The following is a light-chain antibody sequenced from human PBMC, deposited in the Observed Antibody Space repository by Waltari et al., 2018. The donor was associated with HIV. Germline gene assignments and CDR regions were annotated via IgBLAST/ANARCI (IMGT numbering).Light chain of an antibody. Sequence: DVVLTQTPLSLSVTPGQAASISCNSTQSLLHSDGKTYLYWYLQKSGQPPQLLIHEVSQRSAGVPDRFTGSGSGTDFTLEISRVEAEDFGVYYCMQSVELPGTFGPGTTVDMK. V-gene: IGKV2D-29*01. J-gene: IGKJ3*01. CDR2: EVS. CDR3: MQSVELPGT. CDR1: QSLLHSDGKTY.